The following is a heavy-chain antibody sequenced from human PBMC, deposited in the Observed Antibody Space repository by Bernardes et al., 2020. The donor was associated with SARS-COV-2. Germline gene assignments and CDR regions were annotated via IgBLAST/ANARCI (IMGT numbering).Heavy chain of an antibody. CDR1: GFTFSSYA. CDR2: IGGSGATT. CDR3: AKDRSKLLAGASPDY. V-gene: IGHV3-23*01. J-gene: IGHJ4*02. D-gene: IGHD1-26*01. Sequence: GGSLRLSCAASGFTFSSYAMSWVRQAPGKGLEWVSGIGGSGATTYYADSVKGRFTISRDNSKNKLYLLMNSLRAEDTAVYYCAKDRSKLLAGASPDYWGQGTLVTVSS.